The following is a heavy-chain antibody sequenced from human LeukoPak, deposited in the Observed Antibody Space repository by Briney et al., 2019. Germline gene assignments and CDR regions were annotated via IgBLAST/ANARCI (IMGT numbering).Heavy chain of an antibody. J-gene: IGHJ6*02. V-gene: IGHV4-59*01. CDR2: IYYSGST. D-gene: IGHD2-15*01. CDR3: ARVYGGYYYYGMDV. CDR1: GGSISSYY. Sequence: RPSETLSLTCTVSGGSISSYYWSWIRQPPGKGLEWIGYIYYSGSTNYNPSLKSRVTISVDTSKNQFSLKLSSVTAADTAVYYCARVYGGYYYYGMDVWGQGTTVTVSS.